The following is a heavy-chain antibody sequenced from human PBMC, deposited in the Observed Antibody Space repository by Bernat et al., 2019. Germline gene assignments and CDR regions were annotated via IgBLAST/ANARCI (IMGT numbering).Heavy chain of an antibody. D-gene: IGHD1-1*01. Sequence: EVQLLESGGGLVQPGGSLRLSCAVSGFTFSSYVMSWVRQGPGKGLEWVSIINTDGGVTYYADSVKGRFTISRDNSKNTLYLQMNSLRAEDTAVYYCAKHPTSGNFDYWGQGTLVTVSS. J-gene: IGHJ4*02. CDR1: GFTFSSYV. V-gene: IGHV3-23*01. CDR3: AKHPTSGNFDY. CDR2: INTDGGVT.